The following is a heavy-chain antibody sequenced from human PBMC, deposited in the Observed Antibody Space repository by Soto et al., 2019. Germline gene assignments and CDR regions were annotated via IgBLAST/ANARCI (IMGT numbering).Heavy chain of an antibody. D-gene: IGHD5-12*01. V-gene: IGHV4-61*01. CDR1: GGSVSSGSYY. Sequence: PSETLSLTCTVSGGSVSSGSYYWSWIRQPPGKGLEWIGYIYYSGSTNYNPSLKSRVTISVDTSKNQFSLKLSSVTAADTAVYYCARERGRNFDYWGQGTLVTVSS. CDR2: IYYSGST. J-gene: IGHJ4*02. CDR3: ARERGRNFDY.